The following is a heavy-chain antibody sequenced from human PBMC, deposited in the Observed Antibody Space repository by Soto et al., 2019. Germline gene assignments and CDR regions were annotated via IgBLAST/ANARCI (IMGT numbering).Heavy chain of an antibody. CDR2: IFYSGST. V-gene: IGHV4-39*01. J-gene: IGHJ4*02. CDR1: GGSISSSSYY. D-gene: IGHD3-10*01. CDR3: ARHDNYYGDYDY. Sequence: LSLTCTVSGGSISSSSYYWGWIRQPPGKGLEWIGSIFYSGSTYYNPSLKSRVTISVDTSKNQFSLKLSSVTAADTAVYYCARHDNYYGDYDYSGQGTLDIVSS.